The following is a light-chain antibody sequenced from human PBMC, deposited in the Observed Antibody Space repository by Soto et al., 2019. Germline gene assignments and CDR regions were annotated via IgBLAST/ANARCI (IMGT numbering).Light chain of an antibody. CDR3: QQYGSSPLT. CDR2: GAS. CDR1: QSVSSSY. J-gene: IGKJ4*01. Sequence: EIVLTQSPGTLSLSPGERATLSCWASQSVSSSYSAWYQQKPGQAPRLLIYGASSRATGIPDRFSGSGSGTDFTLTISRLEPEDFAVYYCQQYGSSPLTFGGGTKVDIK. V-gene: IGKV3-20*01.